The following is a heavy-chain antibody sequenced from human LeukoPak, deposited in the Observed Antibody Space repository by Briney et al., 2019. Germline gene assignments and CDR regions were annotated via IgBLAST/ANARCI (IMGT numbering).Heavy chain of an antibody. V-gene: IGHV1-2*02. CDR2: INPNGGGT. Sequence: ASVKVSCKASGYIFTGYYMFWVRQAPGQGLEWMGWINPNGGGTNYAQKFQGRVTMTRDTSISTVYMELTRLTSDDTAVYYCARWVGYSNWFDPWGQGTLVAVSS. D-gene: IGHD2-15*01. J-gene: IGHJ5*02. CDR3: ARWVGYSNWFDP. CDR1: GYIFTGYY.